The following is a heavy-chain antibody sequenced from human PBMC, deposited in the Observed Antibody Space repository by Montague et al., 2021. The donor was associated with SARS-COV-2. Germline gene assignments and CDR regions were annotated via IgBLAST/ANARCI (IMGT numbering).Heavy chain of an antibody. CDR3: ARGTTVSSGGYYIGWFDP. D-gene: IGHD3-10*02. Sequence: TLSLTCTVSGGSIRSGIYYWSWIRQPAGKGLEWIGRIYTSGSTNYNPSLNSRVTISVDTSKNQFSLKLSSVTAADTAVYYCARGTTVSSGGYYIGWFDPWGQGTLVTVSS. J-gene: IGHJ5*02. CDR1: GGSIRSGIYY. CDR2: IYTSGST. V-gene: IGHV4-61*02.